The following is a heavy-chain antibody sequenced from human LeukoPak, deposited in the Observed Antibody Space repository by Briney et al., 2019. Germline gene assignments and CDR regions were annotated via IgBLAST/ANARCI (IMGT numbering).Heavy chain of an antibody. J-gene: IGHJ4*02. D-gene: IGHD3-16*01. Sequence: PGGSLRLSCAASGFTFDDYGMSWVRQAPGKGLEWVSSISGTGAYLYYADSVKGRFTISRDNAKNSLYLQMNSLRADDTAVYYCARITGGYSDSWGQGTLVTVSS. V-gene: IGHV3-21*01. CDR3: ARITGGYSDS. CDR2: ISGTGAYL. CDR1: GFTFDDYG.